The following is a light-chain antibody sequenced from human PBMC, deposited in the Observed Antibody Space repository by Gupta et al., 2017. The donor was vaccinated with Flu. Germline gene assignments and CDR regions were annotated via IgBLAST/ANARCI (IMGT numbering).Light chain of an antibody. CDR3: QQFYFWPWT. V-gene: IGKV3-15*01. J-gene: IGKJ1*01. CDR2: DAS. CDR1: HTVSIN. Sequence: EIVMTQSPATLSVSPGERVTLSCRASHTVSINVAWFQQKPGQAPRLLVSDASIRATGIPARFSGNGSGTEFTLTVNSLQSEDIATYYCQQFYFWPWTFGQGTKVEI.